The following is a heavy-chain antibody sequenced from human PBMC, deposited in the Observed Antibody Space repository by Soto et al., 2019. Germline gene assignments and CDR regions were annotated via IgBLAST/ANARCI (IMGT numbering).Heavy chain of an antibody. D-gene: IGHD3-9*01. CDR2: MYSGGST. Sequence: GGSLRLSCAASGFTVSSNYMSWVRRAPGKGLEWVSVMYSGGSTYYADSVKGRFTISRDNYKNTLYLQMNSLRAEDTAVYYCVRDNYDILTGAYYFDYWGQGTLVTVSS. CDR1: GFTVSSNY. J-gene: IGHJ4*02. V-gene: IGHV3-53*01. CDR3: VRDNYDILTGAYYFDY.